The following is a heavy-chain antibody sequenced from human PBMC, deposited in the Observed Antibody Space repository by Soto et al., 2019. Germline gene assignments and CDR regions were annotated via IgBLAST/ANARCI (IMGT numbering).Heavy chain of an antibody. CDR2: INPNSGGT. D-gene: IGHD6-13*01. J-gene: IGHJ4*02. CDR1: VYTLTSYY. Sequence: SVKVACKSSVYTLTSYYMHWVRQAPGQGLEWMGWINPNSGGTNYAQKFQGRVTMTRDTSISTAYMELSRLRSDDTAVYYWARGGSSSWYRWSHWGQGTLVTVSS. V-gene: IGHV1-2*02. CDR3: ARGGSSSWYRWSH.